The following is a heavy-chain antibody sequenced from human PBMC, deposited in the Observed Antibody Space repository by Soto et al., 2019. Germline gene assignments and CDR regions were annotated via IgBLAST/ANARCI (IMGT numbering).Heavy chain of an antibody. D-gene: IGHD3-22*01. CDR2: IYPGDSDT. Sequence: GESLKISCKGSGYSFTNYWIGWVRQMPGQGLEWMGIIYPGDSDTRYSPSFQGQVTMSADKSISTAYLQWSSLKASDTAMYYCARGKYYDSSGYYWLFDYWAPGTLVTVSS. J-gene: IGHJ4*02. CDR1: GYSFTNYW. V-gene: IGHV5-51*01. CDR3: ARGKYYDSSGYYWLFDY.